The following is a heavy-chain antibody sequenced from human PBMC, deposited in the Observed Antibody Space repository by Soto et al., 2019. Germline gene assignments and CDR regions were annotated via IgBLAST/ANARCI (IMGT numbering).Heavy chain of an antibody. V-gene: IGHV3-30*18. CDR3: AKDILAVAAVQYYYYYGMDV. Sequence: QVQLVESGGGVVQPGRSLRLSCAASGFTFSSYGMHWVRQAPGKGLEWVAVISYDGSNKYYADSVKGRFTISRDNSENTLYLQMNSLRAEDTAVYYCAKDILAVAAVQYYYYYGMDVWGQGTTVTVSS. CDR1: GFTFSSYG. CDR2: ISYDGSNK. J-gene: IGHJ6*02. D-gene: IGHD6-19*01.